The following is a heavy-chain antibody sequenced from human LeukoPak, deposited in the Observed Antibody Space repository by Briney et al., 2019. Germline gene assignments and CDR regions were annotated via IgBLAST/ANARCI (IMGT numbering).Heavy chain of an antibody. V-gene: IGHV1-46*01. J-gene: IGHJ3*02. D-gene: IGHD6-13*01. CDR2: INPSGGST. CDR3: ARDLSFEGAGTNDAFDI. Sequence: ASVKVSCKASGYTFTSYYMHWVRQAPGQGLEWMGIINPSGGSTSYAQKFQGRVTMTRDMSTSTDYMELSSLRSEDTAVYYCARDLSFEGAGTNDAFDIWGQGTMVTVSS. CDR1: GYTFTSYY.